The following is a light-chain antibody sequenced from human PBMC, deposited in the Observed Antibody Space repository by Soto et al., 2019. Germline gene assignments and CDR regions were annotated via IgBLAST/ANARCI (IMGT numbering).Light chain of an antibody. Sequence: EVVLTQSPGTLSLSPGERATLSCRASQSVGSNYFAWYQQKPGQAPRLLIYAASTRATGIPDRFSGSGSGTDFTLTISRLEHEDFAVYYCQQFSTSSITFGQGTRLEIK. CDR1: QSVGSNY. CDR3: QQFSTSSIT. J-gene: IGKJ5*01. CDR2: AAS. V-gene: IGKV3-20*01.